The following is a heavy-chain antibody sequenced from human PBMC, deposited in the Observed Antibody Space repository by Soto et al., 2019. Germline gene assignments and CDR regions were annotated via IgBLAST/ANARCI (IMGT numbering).Heavy chain of an antibody. Sequence: SETLSLTCIVSGESISISSYYWVCIRQPPGKGLEWIGSIYYSGRTYYNPSFKSRVTISIDTSKNQFSLKLSSVTATYTAVYSCARQRTTVVIQAYFDLWGQGALVTVSS. CDR1: GESISISSYY. V-gene: IGHV4-39*01. J-gene: IGHJ4*02. CDR2: IYYSGRT. CDR3: ARQRTTVVIQAYFDL. D-gene: IGHD2-21*01.